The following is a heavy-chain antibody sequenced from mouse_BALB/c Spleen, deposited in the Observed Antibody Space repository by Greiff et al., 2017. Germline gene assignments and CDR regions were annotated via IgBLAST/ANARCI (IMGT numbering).Heavy chain of an antibody. CDR3: ARGAYYRYDGGTWFAY. D-gene: IGHD2-14*01. J-gene: IGHJ3*01. V-gene: IGHV2-6-7*01. CDR1: GFSLTGYG. CDR2: IWGDGST. Sequence: VMLVESGPGLVAPSQSLSITCTVSGFSLTGYGVNWVRQPPGKGLEWLGMIWGDGSTDYNSALKSRLSISKDNSKSQVFLKMNSLQTDDTARYYCARGAYYRYDGGTWFAYWGQGTLVTVSA.